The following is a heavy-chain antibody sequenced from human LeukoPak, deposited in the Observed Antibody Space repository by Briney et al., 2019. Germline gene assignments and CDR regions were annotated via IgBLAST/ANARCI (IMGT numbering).Heavy chain of an antibody. CDR2: IKQDGSEK. D-gene: IGHD3-9*01. Sequence: GGSLRLSCAASGFTFSSYWMSWVRQAPGKGLEWVANIKQDGSEKYYVDSVKGRFTISRDNAKNSLYLQMNSLRAEDTAVYHCASFRGVLRYPGYWGQGTLVTVSS. V-gene: IGHV3-7*01. CDR1: GFTFSSYW. J-gene: IGHJ4*02. CDR3: ASFRGVLRYPGY.